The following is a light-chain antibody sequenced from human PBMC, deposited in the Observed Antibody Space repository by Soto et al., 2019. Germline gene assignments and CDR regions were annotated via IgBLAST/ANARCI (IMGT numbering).Light chain of an antibody. Sequence: EIVLTQSPATLSLSPGERATLSCRASQCVSSYLAWYQQKPGQAPRLLIYDASNRATGIPARFSGGGSGTDFTLTISSLEPEDFAVYYCQQRSNWPITFGQGTRLEIK. V-gene: IGKV3-11*01. CDR1: QCVSSY. CDR2: DAS. CDR3: QQRSNWPIT. J-gene: IGKJ5*01.